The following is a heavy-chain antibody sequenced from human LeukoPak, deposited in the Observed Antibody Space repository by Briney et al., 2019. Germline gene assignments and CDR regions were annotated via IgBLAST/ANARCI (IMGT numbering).Heavy chain of an antibody. V-gene: IGHV1-18*01. Sequence: ASVKVSCKASGYTFTSYGISWVRQAPGQGLEWMGWISAYNGDTNYAQKLQGRVTMTTDTSTSTAYMELRSLRSDDTAVYYCARPVDTAMVYGMDVCGQGTTVTVSS. D-gene: IGHD5-18*01. J-gene: IGHJ6*02. CDR1: GYTFTSYG. CDR3: ARPVDTAMVYGMDV. CDR2: ISAYNGDT.